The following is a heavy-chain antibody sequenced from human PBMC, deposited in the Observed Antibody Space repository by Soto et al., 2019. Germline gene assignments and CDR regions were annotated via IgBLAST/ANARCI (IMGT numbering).Heavy chain of an antibody. CDR2: INHSGST. V-gene: IGHV4-34*01. CDR1: GGSFSGYY. D-gene: IGHD4-4*01. CDR3: ARLRITVPPNYYYYYGMDV. J-gene: IGHJ6*02. Sequence: PSETLSLTCAVCGGSFSGYYWSWIRQPPGKGLEWIGEINHSGSTNYNPSLKSRVTISVDTSKNQFSLKLSSVTAADTAVYYCARLRITVPPNYYYYYGMDVWGQGTTVTVS.